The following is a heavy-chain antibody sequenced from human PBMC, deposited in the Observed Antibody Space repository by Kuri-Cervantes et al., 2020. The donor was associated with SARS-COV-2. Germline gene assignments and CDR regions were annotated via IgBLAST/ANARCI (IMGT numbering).Heavy chain of an antibody. D-gene: IGHD3-10*01. CDR2: ISSSSSTM. CDR1: GFTFSSYS. Sequence: GESLKISCAASGFTFSSYSMNWVRQAPGKGLEWVSYISSSSSTMYYADSVKGRFTISRDNAKNSLYLQMNSLRDEDTAVYYCARAPEGYYYGSESTNYYYYGMDVWGQGTTVTVSS. CDR3: ARAPEGYYYGSESTNYYYYGMDV. J-gene: IGHJ6*02. V-gene: IGHV3-48*02.